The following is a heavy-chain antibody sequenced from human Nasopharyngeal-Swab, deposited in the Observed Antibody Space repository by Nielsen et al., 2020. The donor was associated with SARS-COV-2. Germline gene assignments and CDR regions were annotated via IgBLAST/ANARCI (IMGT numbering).Heavy chain of an antibody. V-gene: IGHV3-48*03. Sequence: GESLKISCAASGFTLSTYGMKWVRQAPGKGLEWVSHISGSGNIIYYADSVKGRFTISRDSAKNSLYLQMNSLRAEDTAVYYCRGWLTTFDIWGQGTLVTVSS. CDR1: GFTLSTYG. CDR3: RGWLTTFDI. CDR2: ISGSGNII. D-gene: IGHD3-22*01. J-gene: IGHJ3*02.